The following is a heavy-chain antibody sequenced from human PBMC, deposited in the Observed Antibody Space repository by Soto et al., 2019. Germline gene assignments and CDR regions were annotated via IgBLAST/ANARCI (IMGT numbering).Heavy chain of an antibody. V-gene: IGHV3-23*01. D-gene: IGHD3-10*01. CDR3: AKTAGASESYYNTLGP. J-gene: IGHJ5*02. Sequence: PGGSLRLSCAASGFTFSSYGMSWVRQAPGKGLEWVSAISGSGATTYYADAVKGRFTISRDNFKNTLDMQMNSLRAEDTAVYYCAKTAGASESYYNTLGPWGQGALVTVSS. CDR1: GFTFSSYG. CDR2: ISGSGATT.